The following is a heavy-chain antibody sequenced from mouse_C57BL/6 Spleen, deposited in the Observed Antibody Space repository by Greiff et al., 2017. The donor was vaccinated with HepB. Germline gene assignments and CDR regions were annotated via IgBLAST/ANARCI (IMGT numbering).Heavy chain of an antibody. V-gene: IGHV14-2*01. CDR1: GFNIKDYY. Sequence: VQLQQSGAELVKPGASVKLSCTASGFNIKDYYMHWVKQRTEQGLAWIGRIDPEDGETKYAPKFQGKATITADTSSNTAYLQLSSLTSEDTAVYYCARGIYYGYDVHFDYWGQGTTLTVSS. CDR2: IDPEDGET. D-gene: IGHD2-2*01. J-gene: IGHJ2*01. CDR3: ARGIYYGYDVHFDY.